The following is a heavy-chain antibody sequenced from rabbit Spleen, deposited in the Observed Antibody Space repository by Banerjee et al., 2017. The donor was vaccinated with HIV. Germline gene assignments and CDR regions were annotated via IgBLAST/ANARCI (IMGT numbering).Heavy chain of an antibody. CDR2: IDTGSSGFT. CDR3: ARGVIGDGNYIHDINF. D-gene: IGHD1-1*01. V-gene: IGHV1S40*01. CDR1: GVSFSGNSY. Sequence: QSLEESGGDLVKPGASLTLTCIASGVSFSGNSYMCWVRQAPGKGLEWIACIDTGSSGFTYFASWAKGRFTISKTSSTTVTLQMTSLTAADTATYFCARGVIGDGNYIHDINFWGQGTLVTVS. J-gene: IGHJ4*01.